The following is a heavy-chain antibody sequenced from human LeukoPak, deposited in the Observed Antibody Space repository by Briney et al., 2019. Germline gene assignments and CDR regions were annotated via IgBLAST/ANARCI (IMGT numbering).Heavy chain of an antibody. CDR2: IYYSGST. V-gene: IGHV4-59*11. CDR3: VGWSPTFNWFDP. Sequence: SETLSLTCTVSGGSISSHFRTWIRQPPGKGLEWIGYIYYSGSTNYNPSLKSRVTISVDTSKNQFSLKLSSVTAADTAVYYCVGWSPTFNWFDPWGQGTLVTVSS. CDR1: GGSISSHF. J-gene: IGHJ5*02. D-gene: IGHD3-3*01.